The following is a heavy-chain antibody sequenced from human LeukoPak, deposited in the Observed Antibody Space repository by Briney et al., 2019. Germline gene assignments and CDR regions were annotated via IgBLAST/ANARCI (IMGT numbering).Heavy chain of an antibody. CDR3: ARDKKYYYDSSEYYFDY. Sequence: GASVKVSCKASGYTFTSYGISWVRQAPGQGLGWMGGIIPIFGTANYAQKFQGRVTITADESTSTAYMEVSSLRSEDTAVYYCARDKKYYYDSSEYYFDYWGQGTLVTVSS. CDR1: GYTFTSYG. V-gene: IGHV1-69*13. D-gene: IGHD3-22*01. CDR2: IIPIFGTA. J-gene: IGHJ4*02.